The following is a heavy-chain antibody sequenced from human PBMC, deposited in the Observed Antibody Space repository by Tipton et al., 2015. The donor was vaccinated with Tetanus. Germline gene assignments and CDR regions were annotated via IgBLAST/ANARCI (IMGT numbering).Heavy chain of an antibody. CDR2: IFHTGGT. Sequence: TLSLTCTVSGGSINNGAYTWSWIRQSPGKGLEWIGYIFHTGGTYYNPSLKSRATISVDGPKNQFSLNLKSVTAADTAVYYCARSHGSGGLLGFDAWGQGTLVTVSS. V-gene: IGHV4-30-2*06. J-gene: IGHJ5*02. CDR1: GGSINNGAYT. CDR3: ARSHGSGGLLGFDA. D-gene: IGHD3-10*01.